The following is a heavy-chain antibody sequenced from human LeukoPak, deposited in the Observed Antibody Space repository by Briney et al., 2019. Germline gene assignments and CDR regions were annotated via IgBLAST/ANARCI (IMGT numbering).Heavy chain of an antibody. CDR3: AESRSNYDFWSAFDY. V-gene: IGHV3-30*02. Sequence: QPGGSLRLSCVASGFPFNTYFMHWVRQAPGKGLEWVASIRYDGSNKYYADSVRGRLSISRDNSKETLYLQMNSLRTGDTAVYYCAESRSNYDFWSAFDYWGQGALVTVSS. CDR1: GFPFNTYF. CDR2: IRYDGSNK. D-gene: IGHD3-3*01. J-gene: IGHJ4*02.